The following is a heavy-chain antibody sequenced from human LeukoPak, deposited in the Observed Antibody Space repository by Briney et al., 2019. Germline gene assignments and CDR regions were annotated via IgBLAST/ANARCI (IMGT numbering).Heavy chain of an antibody. CDR3: VRGGSRHPSPEDY. D-gene: IGHD1-1*01. CDR2: IKQDGSEK. V-gene: IGHV3-7*03. Sequence: AGGSLRLSCAASGFTFSSFWMSWVRQAPGKGLACVANIKQDGSEKYFVDSVKGRFTISRDNAKNSLYLQMSSLRAEDTAVYYCVRGGSRHPSPEDYWGRGTLVTVSS. J-gene: IGHJ4*02. CDR1: GFTFSSFW.